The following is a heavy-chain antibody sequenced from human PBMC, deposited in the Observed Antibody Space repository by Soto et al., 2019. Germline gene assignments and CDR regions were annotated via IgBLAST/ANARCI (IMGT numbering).Heavy chain of an antibody. V-gene: IGHV4-31*03. CDR1: GGSISSGGYY. CDR2: IYYSGST. CDR3: ARGGWNYSWFDP. J-gene: IGHJ5*02. D-gene: IGHD1-7*01. Sequence: QVQLQESGPGLVKPSQTLSLTCTVSGGSISSGGYYWSWIRQHPGKGPEWIGYIYYSGSTYYNPSLKSRVTISVDTSKNQFSLKLSSVTAADTAVYYCARGGWNYSWFDPWGQGTLVTVSS.